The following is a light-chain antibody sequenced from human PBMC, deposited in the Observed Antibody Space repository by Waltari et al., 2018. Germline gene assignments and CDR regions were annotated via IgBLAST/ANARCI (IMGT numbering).Light chain of an antibody. V-gene: IGKV1-27*01. J-gene: IGKJ1*01. CDR2: AAS. CDR3: QKYNSAPRT. CDR1: QGISNY. Sequence: DIQMTQSPSSLSASVGDRVTITCRPSQGISNYLAWYQQKPGKVPKLLIYAASTLQSGVPSRFRCSGSGTDFTLTISSLQPEDVATYYCQKYNSAPRTFGQGTKVEIK.